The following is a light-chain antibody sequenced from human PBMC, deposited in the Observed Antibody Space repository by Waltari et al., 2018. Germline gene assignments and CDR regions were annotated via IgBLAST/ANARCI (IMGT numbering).Light chain of an antibody. Sequence: SYELTQPPSVSVSPGQTARSTCSGDALPKQYAYWYQQKPGQAPVLVIYKDSERPSGIPDRFSGSSSGTTVTLTISGVQAEDEADYYCQSADSSGTYWVFGGGTKLTVL. CDR2: KDS. CDR1: ALPKQY. J-gene: IGLJ3*02. V-gene: IGLV3-25*03. CDR3: QSADSSGTYWV.